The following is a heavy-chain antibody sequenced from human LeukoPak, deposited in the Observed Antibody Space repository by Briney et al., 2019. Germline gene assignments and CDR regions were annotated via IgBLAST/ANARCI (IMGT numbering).Heavy chain of an antibody. J-gene: IGHJ6*02. CDR2: INHSGST. CDR3: ARGRGYYDSSGYTQQFYFGMDV. CDR1: GGSFSNYF. V-gene: IGHV4-34*01. D-gene: IGHD3-22*01. Sequence: SETLSLTCAVYGGSFSNYFWTWLRQPPGKGLEWIGEINHSGSTNYNPSLKSRVTISVDTSKNQFSLKLNSVTAADTAVFYCARGRGYYDSSGYTQQFYFGMDVWGQGTTVTVS.